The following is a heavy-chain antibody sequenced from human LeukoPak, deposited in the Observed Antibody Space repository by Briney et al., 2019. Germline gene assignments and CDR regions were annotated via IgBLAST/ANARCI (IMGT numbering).Heavy chain of an antibody. V-gene: IGHV4-59*01. D-gene: IGHD6-13*01. CDR2: IYYSGST. CDR3: ARDPVYSSSWLLAPDYYYYYGMDV. Sequence: SETLSLTCTVSGGSISDYYWSWIRQPPGKGLEWIGYIYYSGSTNYNPSLKSRVTISVDTSKNQFSLKLSSVTAADTAVYYCARDPVYSSSWLLAPDYYYYYGMDVWGQGTTVTVSS. J-gene: IGHJ6*02. CDR1: GGSISDYY.